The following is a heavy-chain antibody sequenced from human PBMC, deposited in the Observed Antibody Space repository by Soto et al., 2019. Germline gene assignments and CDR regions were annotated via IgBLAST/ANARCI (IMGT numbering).Heavy chain of an antibody. J-gene: IGHJ4*02. CDR3: ARSSGVPTPDFDY. Sequence: GGSLRLSCAASGFAFNIYAIHWVRQAPGKGLERVAVISHDGTNRYYTDSVRGRFTISRDNSKNTVYLEMDSLRADDTAVYYCARSSGVPTPDFDYWGQGTLVTVSS. CDR1: GFAFNIYA. V-gene: IGHV3-30-3*01. D-gene: IGHD3-3*01. CDR2: ISHDGTNR.